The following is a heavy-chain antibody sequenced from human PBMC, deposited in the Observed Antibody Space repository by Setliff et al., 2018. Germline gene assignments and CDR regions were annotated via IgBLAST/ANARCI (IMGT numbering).Heavy chain of an antibody. V-gene: IGHV3-23*01. Sequence: PGGSLRLSCAASGFTFSSYAMSWVRQAPGKGLEWVSGISGSGGSTYSADSVKGRFTISRDSSKNTLYLQMNSLRAEDTAVYYCAKMVTTSEYFQHWGQGTLVTVSS. CDR2: ISGSGGST. CDR1: GFTFSSYA. D-gene: IGHD4-17*01. J-gene: IGHJ1*01. CDR3: AKMVTTSEYFQH.